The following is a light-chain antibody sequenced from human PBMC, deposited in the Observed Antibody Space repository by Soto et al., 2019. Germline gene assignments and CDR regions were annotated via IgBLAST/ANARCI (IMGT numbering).Light chain of an antibody. CDR1: QSVSSSY. CDR3: LQYGSSPYT. CDR2: GAS. Sequence: EIVLTQSPGTLSLSPGERATLSCRASQSVSSSYLAWYQQKPGQAPRPLIYGASSRATGTPDRFSCSRSGTDFSLTISRLEPEDFAVYYCLQYGSSPYTFGQGTKLEIK. J-gene: IGKJ2*01. V-gene: IGKV3-20*01.